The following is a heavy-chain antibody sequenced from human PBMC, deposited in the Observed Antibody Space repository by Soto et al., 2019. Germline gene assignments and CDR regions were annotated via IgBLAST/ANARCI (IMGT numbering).Heavy chain of an antibody. CDR3: ARHGGGRSSWYFDY. D-gene: IGHD6-13*01. CDR1: GGSISSSSYY. V-gene: IGHV4-39*01. Sequence: PSETLSLTCTVSGGSISSSSYYWGWIRQPPGKGLEWIGSIYYSGSTYYNQSLKNRVTKSVDTSKNQFSLKLSSVTAADTVVYYCARHGGGRSSWYFDYWGQGTLVTVSS. CDR2: IYYSGST. J-gene: IGHJ4*02.